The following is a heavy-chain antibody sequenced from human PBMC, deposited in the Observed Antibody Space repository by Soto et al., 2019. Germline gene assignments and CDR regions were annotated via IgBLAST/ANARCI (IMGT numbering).Heavy chain of an antibody. Sequence: GASVKVPCKASAFTSSGISWVRQAPGQRLEWMGWSSTHNGNTIYAQKFQGRVIMTMDTSTTTVYMELRSLRPDDTAVYLCAREGILGLFDAYDLWGQGTMVTVSS. J-gene: IGHJ3*01. CDR3: AREGILGLFDAYDL. D-gene: IGHD3-3*01. CDR2: SSTHNGNT. V-gene: IGHV1-18*04. CDR1: AFTSSG.